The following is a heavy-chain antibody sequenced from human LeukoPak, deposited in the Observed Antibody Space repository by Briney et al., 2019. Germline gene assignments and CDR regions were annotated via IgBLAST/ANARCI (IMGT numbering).Heavy chain of an antibody. Sequence: PGGPLRLSCAASGFTFSSDWMTWVPQAPGKGLRWGANTKQDGSEKYYVDSVKGRFTIFRDNAKNSLYLQMNSLRDEEIAVYYCARLMDSSSSRYKAFTYWGQGTRVTVSS. J-gene: IGHJ4*02. D-gene: IGHD2-15*01. CDR1: GFTFSSDW. CDR3: ARLMDSSSSRYKAFTY. CDR2: TKQDGSEK. V-gene: IGHV3-7*01.